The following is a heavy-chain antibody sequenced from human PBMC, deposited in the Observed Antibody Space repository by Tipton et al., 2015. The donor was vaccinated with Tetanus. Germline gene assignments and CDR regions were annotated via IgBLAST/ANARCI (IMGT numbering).Heavy chain of an antibody. J-gene: IGHJ6*02. Sequence: QSGAEVKKPGSSVKVSCKASGGTFSNYAISWVRQAPGQGLEWMGGIIPIFGTAKYAQKFQGRATITADESTSTAYMELSSLRSEVTAVYYCARKWDIVAVSAANYYGLDVWGQGTTVTVSS. V-gene: IGHV1-69*01. CDR1: GGTFSNYA. D-gene: IGHD2-2*01. CDR2: IIPIFGTA. CDR3: ARKWDIVAVSAANYYGLDV.